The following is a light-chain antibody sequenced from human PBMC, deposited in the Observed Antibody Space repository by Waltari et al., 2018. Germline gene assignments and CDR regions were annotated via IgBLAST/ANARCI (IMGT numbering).Light chain of an antibody. CDR3: QEYDSLPVT. Sequence: DIQMTQSPSSLSASVGDRVTITCRASQSVKNNLAWYQQAPGKAPKVLIHKASRLESGAPSRFSGSGYGTEFTLTISSLQPDDFATYHCQEYDSLPVTFGGGTKVEI. CDR2: KAS. CDR1: QSVKNN. J-gene: IGKJ4*01. V-gene: IGKV1-5*03.